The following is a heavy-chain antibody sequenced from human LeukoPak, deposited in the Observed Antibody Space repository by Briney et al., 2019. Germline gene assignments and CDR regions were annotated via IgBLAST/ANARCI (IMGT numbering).Heavy chain of an antibody. CDR1: GFTFSSYG. J-gene: IGHJ2*01. CDR2: ISGSGGST. D-gene: IGHD3-10*01. Sequence: GGSLRLSCAASGFTFSSYGMSWVRQAPGKGLEWVSAISGSGGSTYYADSVKGRFTISRDNSKNTLYLQMNSLRAEDTAVYYCAKYGSVRGVKSWYFDLWGRGTLVTVSS. CDR3: AKYGSVRGVKSWYFDL. V-gene: IGHV3-23*01.